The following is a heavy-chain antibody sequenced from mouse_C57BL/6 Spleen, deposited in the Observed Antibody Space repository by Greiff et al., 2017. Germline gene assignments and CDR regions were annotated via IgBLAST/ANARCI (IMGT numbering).Heavy chain of an antibody. CDR2: IRNKSNNYAT. J-gene: IGHJ4*01. V-gene: IGHV10-1*01. CDR1: GFSFNTYA. CDR3: VRRGGYYAFDY. D-gene: IGHD1-1*02. Sequence: EVKVVESGGGLVQPKGSLKLSCAASGFSFNTYAMNWVRQAPGKGLEWVARIRNKSNNYATYYADSVKDRLTISRDDSESMLYLQMNNLKTEDTAMYYGVRRGGYYAFDYWGQGTSVTVSS.